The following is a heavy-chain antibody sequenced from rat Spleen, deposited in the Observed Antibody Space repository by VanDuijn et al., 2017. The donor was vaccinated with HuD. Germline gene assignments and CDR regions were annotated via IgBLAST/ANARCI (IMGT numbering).Heavy chain of an antibody. Sequence: QVQLKESGPGLVQPSQTLSLTCTVSGFSLTSYNVNWVRQSAGKGLEWMGIIWSGGTTDYNSALKSRLSISRDTSKSQVFLKMNSLQTEDTAMYFCASYNNFDYWGQGVMVTVSS. CDR2: IWSGGTT. V-gene: IGHV2-30*01. D-gene: IGHD1-10*01. J-gene: IGHJ2*01. CDR3: ASYNNFDY. CDR1: GFSLTSYN.